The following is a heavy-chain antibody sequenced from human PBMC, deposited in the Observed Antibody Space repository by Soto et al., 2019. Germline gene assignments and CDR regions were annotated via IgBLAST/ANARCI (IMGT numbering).Heavy chain of an antibody. V-gene: IGHV3-21*01. CDR2: ISSSSSYI. D-gene: IGHD6-13*01. CDR1: RFTFSSYS. Sequence: GSLRPSCAASRFTFSSYSMNWVRQAPGKGLEWGSCISSSSSYIYYADSVKGRFTISRDNAKNSLYLQMNSLRAEDTAVYYCARVRSSSWYTPPDYWGQGTLVTVSS. CDR3: ARVRSSSWYTPPDY. J-gene: IGHJ4*02.